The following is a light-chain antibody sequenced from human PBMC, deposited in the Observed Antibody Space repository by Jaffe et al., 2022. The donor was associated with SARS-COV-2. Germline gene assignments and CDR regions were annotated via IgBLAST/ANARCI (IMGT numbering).Light chain of an antibody. CDR1: QSLLNSNGYNF. V-gene: IGKV2-28*01. CDR3: MHALQTPRIT. J-gene: IGKJ5*01. CDR2: LGS. Sequence: DIVMTQSPLSLTVTPGEPASISCRSSQSLLNSNGYNFLNWYLQKPGQSPQLLIYLGSTRASGVPDRFSGSGSGTDFTLKISRVEAEDVGVYYCMHALQTPRITFGQGTRLEIK.